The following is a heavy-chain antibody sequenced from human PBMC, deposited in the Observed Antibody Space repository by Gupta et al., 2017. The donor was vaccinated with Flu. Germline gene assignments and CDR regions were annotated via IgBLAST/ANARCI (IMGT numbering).Heavy chain of an antibody. CDR2: ISWNSGTR. J-gene: IGHJ4*02. CDR1: GFSFDDYA. CDR3: AQASTWGSPFDY. D-gene: IGHD3-16*01. Sequence: EVQLVESGGALVQPGRSLRLSCVASGFSFDDYAMHWVRQAPGKGLEWVSGISWNSGTRGYADSVKGRFTISRDNAKNSLYLQMNSLRAEDTALYYCAQASTWGSPFDYWGQGTLVTVSS. V-gene: IGHV3-9*01.